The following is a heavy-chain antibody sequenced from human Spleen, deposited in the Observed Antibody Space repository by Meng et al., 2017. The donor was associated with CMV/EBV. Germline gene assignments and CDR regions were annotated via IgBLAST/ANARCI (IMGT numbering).Heavy chain of an antibody. J-gene: IGHJ4*02. CDR1: GFTFSDYY. CDR3: ARLLEWLLSAFDS. D-gene: IGHD3-3*01. V-gene: IGHV3-11*01. Sequence: GESLKISCAASGFTFSDYYMSWIRQAPGRGLEWISYIGNNVNSVYYADSVRGRFTISRDNSNNTLYLQMNSLRAEDTAVYFCARLLEWLLSAFDSWGQGAPVTVSS. CDR2: IGNNVNSV.